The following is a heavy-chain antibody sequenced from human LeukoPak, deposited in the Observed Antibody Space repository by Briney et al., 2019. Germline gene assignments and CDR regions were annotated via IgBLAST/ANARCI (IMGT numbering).Heavy chain of an antibody. J-gene: IGHJ4*02. D-gene: IGHD6-6*01. CDR1: GASISGSSYY. V-gene: IGHV4-39*01. Sequence: PSETLSLTCTVSGASISGSSYYWGWIRQPPGKGLEWIGSIYYTERTFYNPSLKSRVTVSVDTSKNQFSLKLNSVTAADTAVYYCARRSSSSPHFDYWGQGTLVTVSS. CDR2: IYYTERT. CDR3: ARRSSSSPHFDY.